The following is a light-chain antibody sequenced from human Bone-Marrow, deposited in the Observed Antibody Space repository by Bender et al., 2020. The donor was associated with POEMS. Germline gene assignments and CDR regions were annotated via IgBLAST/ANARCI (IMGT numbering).Light chain of an antibody. V-gene: IGLV3-25*03. CDR3: QSTDSTGTSVI. J-gene: IGLJ2*01. Sequence: SYELTQPPSVSVSPGQTARIPCSGDILPDQYTYWYKQKPGQAPVLVIYKGTERPLGIPERFSGSTSGTTVTLTINGVQAADEADYHCQSTDSTGTSVIFGGGTKLTVL. CDR2: KGT. CDR1: ILPDQY.